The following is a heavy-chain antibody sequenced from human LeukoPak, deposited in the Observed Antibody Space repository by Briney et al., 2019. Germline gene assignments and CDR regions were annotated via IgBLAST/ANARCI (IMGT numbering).Heavy chain of an antibody. V-gene: IGHV4-59*01. CDR1: GGSINSYY. J-gene: IGHJ5*02. CDR2: IHYTGST. D-gene: IGHD3-10*01. CDR3: ARGGYYGSGNDFRFDP. Sequence: SETLSLTCTVSGGSINSYYWSWIRQPPGKGLECIGFIHYTGSTNYNPSLKSRVTISVDTSKNQFSLKLSSVTAADTAIYYCARGGYYGSGNDFRFDPWGQGTLVTVSS.